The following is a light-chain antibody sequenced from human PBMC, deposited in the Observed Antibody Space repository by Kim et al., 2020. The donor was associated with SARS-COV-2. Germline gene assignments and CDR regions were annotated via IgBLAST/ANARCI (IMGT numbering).Light chain of an antibody. Sequence: GQRVTISCSGSNSNVGTNTVNWYQQFPGAAPKLVIYTNDQRPSGVPGRFSGSKSGTSASLTIGGLQSEDEADYYCAVWDDSLNAVVFGGGTRLTAL. CDR1: NSNVGTNT. V-gene: IGLV1-44*01. CDR3: AVWDDSLNAVV. J-gene: IGLJ2*01. CDR2: TND.